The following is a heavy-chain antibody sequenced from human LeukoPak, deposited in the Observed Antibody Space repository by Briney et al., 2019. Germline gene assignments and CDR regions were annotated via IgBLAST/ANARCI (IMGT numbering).Heavy chain of an antibody. V-gene: IGHV1-2*02. CDR1: GYXFTGYY. CDR2: INPNSGGT. J-gene: IGHJ4*02. Sequence: ASVKVSCKASGYXFTGYYIHWVRQAPGQGLEWMGWINPNSGGTNHAQKFQGRVSMTRDTSISTAYMELSRLRSDDTAVYYCAQSSGWDSLKYWGQGTLVTVSS. CDR3: AQSSGWDSLKY. D-gene: IGHD6-19*01.